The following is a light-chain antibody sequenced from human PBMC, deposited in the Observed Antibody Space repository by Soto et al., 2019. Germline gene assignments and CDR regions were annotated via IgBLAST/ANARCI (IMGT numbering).Light chain of an antibody. V-gene: IGKV1-12*01. CDR3: QQASTCPFT. CDR1: QRISSW. J-gene: IGKJ4*01. CDR2: AAS. Sequence: DIPMTQSPSSLAASVGDRVTITCRASQRISSWLVWYQQKPGHAPKLLSYAASNLQSGVPSRFSGSASGTEFTLTISSLQPEDFATYYCQQASTCPFTFGGGTEVQIK.